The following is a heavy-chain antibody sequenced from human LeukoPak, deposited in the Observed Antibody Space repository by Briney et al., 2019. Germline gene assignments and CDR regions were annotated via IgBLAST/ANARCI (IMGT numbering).Heavy chain of an antibody. V-gene: IGHV3-30*18. J-gene: IGHJ4*02. CDR3: AKPYHDYSNYEVDY. CDR2: ISYDGSNK. D-gene: IGHD4-11*01. CDR1: GFTFSSYG. Sequence: GGSLRLSCAASGFTFSSYGMHWVRQAPGKGLEWVAVISYDGSNKYYADSVKGRFTISRDNSKNTLYLQMNSPRAEDTAVYYCAKPYHDYSNYEVDYWGQGTLVTVSS.